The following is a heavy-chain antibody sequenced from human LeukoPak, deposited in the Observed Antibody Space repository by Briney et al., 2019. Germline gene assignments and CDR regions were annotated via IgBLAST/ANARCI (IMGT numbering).Heavy chain of an antibody. CDR1: GGSFSGYY. CDR3: ARGSFSVVVVAARGYYFDY. J-gene: IGHJ4*02. D-gene: IGHD2-15*01. CDR2: INHSGST. Sequence: PSETLSLTCAVYGGSFSGYYWSWIRQPPGKGLEWIGEINHSGSTNYNPSLKSRVTISVDTSKNQFSLKLSSVTAADTAVYYCARGSFSVVVVAARGYYFDYWGQGTLVTVSS. V-gene: IGHV4-34*01.